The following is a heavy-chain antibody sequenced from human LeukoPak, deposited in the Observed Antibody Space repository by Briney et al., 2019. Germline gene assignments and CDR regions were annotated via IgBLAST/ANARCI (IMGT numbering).Heavy chain of an antibody. CDR1: GGTFSSYA. J-gene: IGHJ4*02. Sequence: SVKVSCKASGGTFSSYATSWVRQAPGQGLEWMGGIIPIFGTANYAQKFQGRVTITADKSTNTAYMELSSLRSEDTAVYYCATSSRGTYRPYFDYWGQGTLVTVSS. V-gene: IGHV1-69*06. CDR2: IIPIFGTA. D-gene: IGHD3-16*02. CDR3: ATSSRGTYRPYFDY.